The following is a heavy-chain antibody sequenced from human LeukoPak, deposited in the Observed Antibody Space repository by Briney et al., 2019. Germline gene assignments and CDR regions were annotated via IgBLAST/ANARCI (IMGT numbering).Heavy chain of an antibody. D-gene: IGHD3-22*01. CDR2: ISSSSSYI. V-gene: IGHV3-21*01. CDR1: GFTFSSYS. Sequence: GGSLRLSCAASGFTFSSYSMNWVRQAPGKGLEWVSSISSSSSYIYYADSVKGRFTISRDNAKNSLYLQVGSLRAEDMGVYYCAREGHSSGHCGSFDIWGQGTTVTVSS. J-gene: IGHJ3*02. CDR3: AREGHSSGHCGSFDI.